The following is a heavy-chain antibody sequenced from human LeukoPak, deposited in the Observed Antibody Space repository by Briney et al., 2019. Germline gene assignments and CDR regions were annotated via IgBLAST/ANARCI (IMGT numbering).Heavy chain of an antibody. CDR2: ISPYTGDT. Sequence: GASVKVSCKASGYSFTSYGLTWVRQAPGQGLEWMGWISPYTGDTNYAQKLQGRVTMTTDTSTSTVYMELRSLRSDDTAVYYCARVVLYSNSSMHWFDPWGQGTLVTVSS. CDR3: ARVVLYSNSSMHWFDP. J-gene: IGHJ5*02. D-gene: IGHD2/OR15-2a*01. V-gene: IGHV1-18*01. CDR1: GYSFTSYG.